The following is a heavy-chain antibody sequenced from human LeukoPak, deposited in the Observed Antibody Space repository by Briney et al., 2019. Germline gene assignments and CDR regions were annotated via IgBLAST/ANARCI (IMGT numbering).Heavy chain of an antibody. J-gene: IGHJ4*02. CDR3: ARQARPQCSLDF. CDR1: GFTFRDYY. V-gene: IGHV3-11*01. Sequence: GGSLRLSCAASGFTFRDYYMSWIRQAPGKGLEWVSYISSSSTTIYSADSLKGRFTISRDNAKNSLYLQLNSLRAEDTAVYYCARQARPQCSLDFWGQGTLVTVSS. D-gene: IGHD4/OR15-4a*01. CDR2: ISSSSTTI.